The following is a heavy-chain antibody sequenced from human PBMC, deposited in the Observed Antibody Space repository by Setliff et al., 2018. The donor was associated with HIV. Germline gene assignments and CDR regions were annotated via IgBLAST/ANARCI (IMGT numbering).Heavy chain of an antibody. CDR1: GSIFSNYW. CDR2: INSDGSSI. V-gene: IGHV3-74*01. Sequence: PGGSLRLSCAASGSIFSNYWMHWVRQAPGKGLVWVSRINSDGSSISYADSVKGRFTISRDNAKNTLYLQMNSLRGEDTAVYYCARHSDWYGNDAFDIWGQGTRVTVSS. CDR3: ARHSDWYGNDAFDI. D-gene: IGHD6-19*01. J-gene: IGHJ3*02.